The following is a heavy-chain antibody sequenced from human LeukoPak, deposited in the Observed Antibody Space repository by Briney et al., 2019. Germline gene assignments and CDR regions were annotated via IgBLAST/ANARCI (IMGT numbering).Heavy chain of an antibody. J-gene: IGHJ4*02. V-gene: IGHV1-69*06. D-gene: IGHD5-12*01. CDR2: IIPIFGTA. CDR3: ASASDDIVATNPFHY. CDR1: GGTYSSYA. Sequence: ASVKVSCKASGGTYSSYAISWVRQAPGQGLERMGGIIPIFGTANYAQKFQGRVTITADKSTSTAYMELSSLRSEDTAVYYCASASDDIVATNPFHYWGQGTLVTVSS.